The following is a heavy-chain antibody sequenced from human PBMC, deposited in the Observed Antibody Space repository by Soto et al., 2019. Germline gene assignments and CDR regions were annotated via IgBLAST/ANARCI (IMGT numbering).Heavy chain of an antibody. CDR3: STSPYSYDTSGYLDY. D-gene: IGHD3-22*01. V-gene: IGHV1-69*12. J-gene: IGHJ4*02. CDR1: GGTFSNYA. Sequence: QVQLVQSGAEVKKPGSSVTVSCRASGGTFSNYAINWLLQAPVQGLEWRPGIIPLFGTTSYAQKFQGRVTITADESTSTAYMALTRLRSEDTAVFYCSTSPYSYDTSGYLDYWGQGTLVTVSS. CDR2: IIPLFGTT.